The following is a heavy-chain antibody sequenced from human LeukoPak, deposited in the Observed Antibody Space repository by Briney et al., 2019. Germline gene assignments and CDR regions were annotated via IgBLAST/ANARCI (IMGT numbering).Heavy chain of an antibody. Sequence: GGSLRLSCAASGFTFTSYSMHWVRQAPGKGLEWVALISYDGSDKYYTDSVKGRFTISRDNSKNTLYLQMYSLRAEDTAIYYCAKDRGGPTDSWGQGTLVTVSS. CDR2: ISYDGSDK. CDR1: GFTFTSYS. CDR3: AKDRGGPTDS. V-gene: IGHV3-30*18. J-gene: IGHJ4*02. D-gene: IGHD2-15*01.